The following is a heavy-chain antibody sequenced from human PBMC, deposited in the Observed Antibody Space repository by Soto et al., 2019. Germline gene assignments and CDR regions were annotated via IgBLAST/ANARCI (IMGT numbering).Heavy chain of an antibody. J-gene: IGHJ4*02. CDR1: GGSFSGYY. CDR2: INHSGST. CDR3: ASTSRFDSSGYYFDS. Sequence: SETLSLTCAVYGGSFSGYYWSWIRQPPGKGLEWIGEINHSGSTKYNPSLKSRVTISVDTSKNQFSLKLSSVTAADTAVYYCASTSRFDSSGYYFDSWGQGTQVTVYS. V-gene: IGHV4-34*01. D-gene: IGHD3-22*01.